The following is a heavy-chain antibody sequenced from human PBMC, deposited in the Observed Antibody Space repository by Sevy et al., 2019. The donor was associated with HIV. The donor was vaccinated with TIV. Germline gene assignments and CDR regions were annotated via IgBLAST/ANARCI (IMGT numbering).Heavy chain of an antibody. Sequence: GGSLRLSCAASGFTFSSHAMHWVRQAPGKGLEWVAVISYDGTETFYPASVEGRFTISRDKSKNFLSLQINSLRPEDTAVYYCARDGGYSIKWYPLYWGHGTLVTVSS. CDR2: ISYDGTET. CDR3: ARDGGYSIKWYPLY. J-gene: IGHJ4*01. D-gene: IGHD6-13*01. V-gene: IGHV3-30-3*01. CDR1: GFTFSSHA.